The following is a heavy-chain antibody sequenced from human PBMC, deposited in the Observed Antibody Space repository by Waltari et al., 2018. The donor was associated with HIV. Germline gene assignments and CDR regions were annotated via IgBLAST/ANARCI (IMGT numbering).Heavy chain of an antibody. CDR2: IYHSGDT. Sequence: QVRLQESGPGLVKPSQTLSLTCPVSGGSISSGTYFWSWIRQPPGKGLEWIGYIYHSGDTYYNPSLKSRVIISMDTSKKQFSLRLSSVTAADTAVYYCVRGGDFWSGFPVWGQGTTVTISS. D-gene: IGHD3-3*01. J-gene: IGHJ6*02. V-gene: IGHV4-30-4*01. CDR1: GGSISSGTYF. CDR3: VRGGDFWSGFPV.